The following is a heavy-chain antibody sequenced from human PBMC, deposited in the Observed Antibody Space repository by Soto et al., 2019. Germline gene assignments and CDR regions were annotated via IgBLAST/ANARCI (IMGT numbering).Heavy chain of an antibody. CDR2: IYSTDGRSRT. CDR3: ARADRSAFEV. J-gene: IGHJ3*01. Sequence: EEQLVESGGGLVQLGGSLRLSCAASGFSVSDKHMSWVRQAPGEGLEWVSTIYSTDGRSRTGYADSVEGRFTISRDNSKKPLSLRMNTLRAENTAVYYCARADRSAFEVWGQGAMVIVSS. V-gene: IGHV3-66*01. CDR1: GFSVSDKH.